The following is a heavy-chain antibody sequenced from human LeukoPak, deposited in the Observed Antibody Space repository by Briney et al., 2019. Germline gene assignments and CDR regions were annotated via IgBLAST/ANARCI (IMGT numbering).Heavy chain of an antibody. V-gene: IGHV1-2*02. D-gene: IGHD6-25*01. J-gene: IGHJ5*02. CDR3: ARAAADPWSWFDP. CDR2: INPNSGGT. Sequence: GASVKVSCKASGYTFTGYYMHWVRQAHGQGLEWMGWINPNSGGTNYAQKFQGRVTMTRDTSISTAYMELSRLRSDDTAVYYCARAAADPWSWFDPWGQGALVTVSS. CDR1: GYTFTGYY.